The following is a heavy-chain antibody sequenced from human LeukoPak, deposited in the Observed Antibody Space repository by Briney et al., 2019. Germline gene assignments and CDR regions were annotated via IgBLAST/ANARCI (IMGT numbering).Heavy chain of an antibody. V-gene: IGHV1-8*01. J-gene: IGHJ5*02. CDR1: GYTFTSYD. D-gene: IGHD2-2*01. Sequence: ASVKVSCKASGYTFTSYDINWVRQATGQGLEWMGWMNPNSGNTGYAQKFQGRVTMTRNTSISTAYMELSSLRSEDTAVYYCAKAGYCSSTSCPTPPNWFDPWGQGTLVTVSS. CDR3: AKAGYCSSTSCPTPPNWFDP. CDR2: MNPNSGNT.